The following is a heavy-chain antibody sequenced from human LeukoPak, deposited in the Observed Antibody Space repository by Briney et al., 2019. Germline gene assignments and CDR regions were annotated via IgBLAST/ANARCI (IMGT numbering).Heavy chain of an antibody. CDR2: IYYSGST. J-gene: IGHJ5*01. CDR1: GGSISSSSYY. D-gene: IGHD6-13*01. Sequence: SETLSLTCTVSGGSISSSSYYWGWIRQPPGKGLEWIGSIYYSGSTYYNPSLKSRVTISVDTSKNQFSLKLSSVTAADTAVYCARDHSSSYRGWFDSWGQGALVTVSS. CDR3: ARDHSSSYRGWFDS. V-gene: IGHV4-39*07.